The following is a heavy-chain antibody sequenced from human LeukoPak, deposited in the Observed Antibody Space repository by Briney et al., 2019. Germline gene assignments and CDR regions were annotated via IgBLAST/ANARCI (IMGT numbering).Heavy chain of an antibody. J-gene: IGHJ4*02. CDR2: ISSSNTYM. CDR1: GFTFSSYS. V-gene: IGHV3-21*01. Sequence: GGSLRLFCAASGFTFSSYSMNWVRQAPGKGLEWVSSISSSNTYMYYADSVKGRFTISRDNAKNSLYLQMNSLRVEDTAVYYCARSDYCGGDCYSSLSDYWGQGTLVTVSP. D-gene: IGHD2-21*02. CDR3: ARSDYCGGDCYSSLSDY.